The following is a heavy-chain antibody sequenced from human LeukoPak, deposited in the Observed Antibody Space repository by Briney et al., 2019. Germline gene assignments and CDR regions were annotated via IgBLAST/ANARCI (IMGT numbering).Heavy chain of an antibody. CDR2: MNPNSGNT. J-gene: IGHJ4*02. Sequence: GASVKVSCKASGYTFTGYYMHWVRQATGQGLEWMGWMNPNSGNTGYAQKFQGRVTMTRNTSISTAYMELSSLRSEDTAVYYCARRLIDSGKRNNYFDYWGQGTLVTVSS. V-gene: IGHV1-8*02. CDR1: GYTFTGYY. D-gene: IGHD6-19*01. CDR3: ARRLIDSGKRNNYFDY.